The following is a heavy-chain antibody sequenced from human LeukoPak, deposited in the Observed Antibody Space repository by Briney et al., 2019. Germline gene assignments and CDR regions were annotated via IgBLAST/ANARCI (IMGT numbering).Heavy chain of an antibody. CDR2: IYHSGST. CDR3: ARGPNDFWSGYYNWFDP. Sequence: PSETLSLTCAVSGYSISSGYYWGWIRQPPGKGLEWIGSIYHSGSTYYNPSLKSRVTISVDTSKNQFSLKLSSVTAADTAVYYCARGPNDFWSGYYNWFDPWGQGTLVTVSS. CDR1: GYSISSGYY. V-gene: IGHV4-38-2*01. D-gene: IGHD3-3*01. J-gene: IGHJ5*02.